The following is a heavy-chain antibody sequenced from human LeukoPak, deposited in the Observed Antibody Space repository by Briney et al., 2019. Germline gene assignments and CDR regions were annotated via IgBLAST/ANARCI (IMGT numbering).Heavy chain of an antibody. J-gene: IGHJ4*02. V-gene: IGHV1-2*02. CDR1: GGTFSSYA. D-gene: IGHD6-13*01. Sequence: ASVKVSCKASGGTFSSYAISWVRQAPGQGLEWMGWINPNSGGTNYAQKFQGRVTMTSDTSISTAYMELSRLRSDDTAVYYCARGKYSSSPVAFFDYWGQGTLVTVSS. CDR2: INPNSGGT. CDR3: ARGKYSSSPVAFFDY.